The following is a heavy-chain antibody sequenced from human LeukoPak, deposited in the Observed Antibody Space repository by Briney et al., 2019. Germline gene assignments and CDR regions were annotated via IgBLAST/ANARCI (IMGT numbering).Heavy chain of an antibody. CDR3: ARGRYDFERYYYYYMDV. CDR2: IYHSGST. J-gene: IGHJ6*03. Sequence: SETLSLTCTVSGYSISSGYYWGWIRQPPGKGLEWIGSIYHSGSTNYNPSLKSRVTISVDTSKNQFSLKLSSVTAADTAVYYCARGRYDFERYYYYYMDVWGKGTTVTVSS. D-gene: IGHD3-3*01. V-gene: IGHV4-38-2*02. CDR1: GYSISSGYY.